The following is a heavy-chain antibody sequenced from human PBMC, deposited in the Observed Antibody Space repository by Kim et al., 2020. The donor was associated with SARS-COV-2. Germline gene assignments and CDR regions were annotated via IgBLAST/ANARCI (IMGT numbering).Heavy chain of an antibody. Sequence: SETLSLTCTVSGGSISSSSYYWGWIRQPPGKGLEWIGSIYYSGSTYYNPSLKSRVTISVDTSKNQFSLKLSSVTAADTAVYYCARSLVGATTDYWGQGTLVTVSS. V-gene: IGHV4-39*07. J-gene: IGHJ4*02. CDR2: IYYSGST. CDR1: GGSISSSSYY. CDR3: ARSLVGATTDY. D-gene: IGHD1-26*01.